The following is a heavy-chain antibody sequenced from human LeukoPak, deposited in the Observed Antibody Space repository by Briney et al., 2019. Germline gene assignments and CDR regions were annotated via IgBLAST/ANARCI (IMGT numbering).Heavy chain of an antibody. J-gene: IGHJ6*03. V-gene: IGHV4-61*01. CDR1: GGSISSSSYY. D-gene: IGHD4-17*01. Sequence: PSETLSLTCTVSGGSISSSSYYWSWIRQPPGKGLEWIGYIYYSGSTNYNPSLKSRVTISVDTSKNQFSLKLSSVTAADTAVYYCARITTVTTNGFYYYYYMDVWGKGTTVTISS. CDR2: IYYSGST. CDR3: ARITTVTTNGFYYYYYMDV.